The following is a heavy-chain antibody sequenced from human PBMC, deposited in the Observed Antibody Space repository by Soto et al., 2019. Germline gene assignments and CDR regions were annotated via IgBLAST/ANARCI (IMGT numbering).Heavy chain of an antibody. Sequence: EVQLVESGGGLVQPGRSLRLSCAASGFTFDDYAMHWVRQAPGKGLEWVSGISWNSGGIGYADSVKGRFTISRDNVKNSLYLQMNSLRAEDTALYYCAKGGRAVAGHFDYWGQGTLVTVSS. D-gene: IGHD6-19*01. CDR2: ISWNSGGI. J-gene: IGHJ4*02. V-gene: IGHV3-9*01. CDR3: AKGGRAVAGHFDY. CDR1: GFTFDDYA.